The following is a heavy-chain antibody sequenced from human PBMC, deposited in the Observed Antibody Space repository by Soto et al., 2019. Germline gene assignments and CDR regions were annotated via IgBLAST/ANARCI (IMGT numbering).Heavy chain of an antibody. V-gene: IGHV3-23*01. D-gene: IGHD6-19*01. CDR3: AKDLYDIAVAASSNWFDP. CDR2: ISGSGGST. J-gene: IGHJ5*02. CDR1: GFTFSSYA. Sequence: GGSLRLSCAASGFTFSSYAMSWVRQAPGKGLEWVSAISGSGGSTYYADSVKGRFTISRDNSKNTLYLQMNSLRAEDTAVYYCAKDLYDIAVAASSNWFDPWGQGTLVTVSS.